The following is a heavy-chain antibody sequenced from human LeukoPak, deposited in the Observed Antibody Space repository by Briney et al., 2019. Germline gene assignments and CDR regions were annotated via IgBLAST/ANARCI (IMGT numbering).Heavy chain of an antibody. J-gene: IGHJ6*03. V-gene: IGHV3-74*01. CDR2: TNIDGSSI. D-gene: IGHD1-26*01. CDR1: GFSLSSFW. Sequence: GGSLRLSCAASGFSLSSFWVHWVRQAPGKGLVWVSGTNIDGSSISYADSVKGRFTISRDNAKNSLYLQMNSLRAEDTAVYYCAREGLSGYYMDVWGKGTTVTVSS. CDR3: AREGLSGYYMDV.